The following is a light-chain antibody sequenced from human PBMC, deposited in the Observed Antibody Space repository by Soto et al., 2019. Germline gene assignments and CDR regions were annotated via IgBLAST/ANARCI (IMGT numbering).Light chain of an antibody. J-gene: IGLJ2*01. V-gene: IGLV2-14*01. CDR2: EVS. CDR3: SSYTTRGTLV. CDR1: SSDIGGYNS. Sequence: QSALTQPASVSGSPGQSITISCTGTSSDIGGYNSVSWYQQHPGKAPKLMLFEVSDRPSGVSNRFSGSKSGNTASLTISGLQAEDEADYYCSSYTTRGTLVFGEGTKLTVL.